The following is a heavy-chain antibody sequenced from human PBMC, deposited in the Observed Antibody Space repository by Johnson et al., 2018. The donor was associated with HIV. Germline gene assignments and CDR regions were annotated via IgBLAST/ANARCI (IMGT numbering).Heavy chain of an antibody. J-gene: IGHJ3*02. V-gene: IGHV3-30*04. CDR2: ISYDGSNK. D-gene: IGHD1-26*01. CDR3: ARDGEWELEDAFDS. Sequence: VQLVESGGGVVQPGRSLRLSCAASGFTFSSYAMHWVRQAPGKGLEWVAVISYDGSNKYYADSVKGRFTISRDNSKNTLYLQMNSLRAEDTAVYYCARDGEWELEDAFDSWGQGTMVTVSS. CDR1: GFTFSSYA.